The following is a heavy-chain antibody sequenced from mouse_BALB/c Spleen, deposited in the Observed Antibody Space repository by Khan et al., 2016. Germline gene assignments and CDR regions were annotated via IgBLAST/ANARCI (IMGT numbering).Heavy chain of an antibody. J-gene: IGHJ2*01. D-gene: IGHD2-4*01. Sequence: QVQLKVSGAELVKPGASVKLSCKASGYTFTEYIIHWVKQRSGQGLEWIGWFYPGSGSIKYNEKFKDKATLTADKSSSTVYMELSRLTSEDSAVYFCARHEGRTMITTVYFDYWGQGTTLTVSS. CDR2: FYPGSGSI. CDR1: GYTFTEYI. CDR3: ARHEGRTMITTVYFDY. V-gene: IGHV1-62-2*01.